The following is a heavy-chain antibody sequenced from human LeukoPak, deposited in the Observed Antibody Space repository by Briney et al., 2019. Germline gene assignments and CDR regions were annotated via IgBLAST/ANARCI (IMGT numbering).Heavy chain of an antibody. V-gene: IGHV1-2*06. D-gene: IGHD3-22*01. CDR2: INPNNGGT. J-gene: IGHJ3*02. Sequence: ASVKVSCKASGYTFTGYYIHWVRQAPGQGLEWMGRINPNNGGTNYAQKFQGRVTMTRDISMSTAYMELSRLRPVDTAVYYCAGEDNSSGYRPFDIWGQGTMVTVPS. CDR3: AGEDNSSGYRPFDI. CDR1: GYTFTGYY.